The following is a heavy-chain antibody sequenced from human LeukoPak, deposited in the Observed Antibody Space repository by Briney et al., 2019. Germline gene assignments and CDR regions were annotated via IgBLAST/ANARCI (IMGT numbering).Heavy chain of an antibody. V-gene: IGHV1-18*04. J-gene: IGHJ4*02. CDR3: AREPPYYYDSSGYYLLFDY. CDR2: VSAYNGNA. D-gene: IGHD3-22*01. Sequence: GASVKVSCKASGYTFTGYYMHWVRQAPGQGLEWMGWVSAYNGNANYAQKLQGGVTMTTDTSTSTAYMELRSLRSDDTAVYYCAREPPYYYDSSGYYLLFDYWGQGTLVTVSS. CDR1: GYTFTGYY.